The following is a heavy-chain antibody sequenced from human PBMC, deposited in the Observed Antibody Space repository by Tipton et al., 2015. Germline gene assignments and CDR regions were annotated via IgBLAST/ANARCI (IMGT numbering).Heavy chain of an antibody. J-gene: IGHJ5*02. D-gene: IGHD3-10*01. V-gene: IGHV3-23*01. Sequence: SLRLSCATSGFTFSSYAMSWVRQAPGKGLEWVSVISGSSDSTYFADSVKGRFTVSRDNSKNTLYLQMNSLRVEDTAVYYCARDHVVRARWFDPWGQGTLVTVSS. CDR3: ARDHVVRARWFDP. CDR1: GFTFSSYA. CDR2: ISGSSDST.